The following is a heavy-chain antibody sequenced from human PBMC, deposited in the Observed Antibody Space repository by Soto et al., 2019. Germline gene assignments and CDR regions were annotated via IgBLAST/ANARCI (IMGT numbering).Heavy chain of an antibody. CDR1: GGSVGSGRYY. CDR2: IYSGGST. J-gene: IGHJ4*02. Sequence: PSETLSLTCTVSGGSVGSGRYYWRWIRQPPGKGLGWIGYIYSGGSTNYNPSLKSRVTISVDTSKNQFSLKLSSVTAADTAVYYGARDYYDSSGYFVDWGQATLVTVAS. V-gene: IGHV4-61*01. D-gene: IGHD3-22*01. CDR3: ARDYYDSSGYFVD.